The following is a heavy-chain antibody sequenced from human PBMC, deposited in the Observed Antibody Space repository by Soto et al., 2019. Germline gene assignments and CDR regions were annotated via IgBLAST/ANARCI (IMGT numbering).Heavy chain of an antibody. V-gene: IGHV4-39*01. CDR3: ARHLTKGGYARTAFDI. CDR1: GGSISSSSYY. Sequence: QLQLQESGPGLVKPSKTLSLTCTVSGGSISSSSYYWGWIRQPPGKGLEWIGCIYYSGSTYYNPSLKSRVTISVDTSKNPFSLKLSSVTAADTAVYYCARHLTKGGYARTAFDIWGQGTMVTVSS. D-gene: IGHD5-12*01. CDR2: IYYSGST. J-gene: IGHJ3*02.